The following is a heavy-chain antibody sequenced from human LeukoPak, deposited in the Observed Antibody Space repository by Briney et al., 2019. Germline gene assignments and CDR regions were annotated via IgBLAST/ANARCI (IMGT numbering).Heavy chain of an antibody. CDR2: IGSSSSTI. D-gene: IGHD3-10*01. J-gene: IGHJ4*02. Sequence: GGSLRLSCAASGFTFRAYSMNWVRQAPGKGPEWVSHIGSSSSTIYYADSVKGRFTISRDNGKNSLYLQMNSLRDEDTAVYYCVRGDGWFGELLNFDNWGQGTLVTVSS. V-gene: IGHV3-48*02. CDR1: GFTFRAYS. CDR3: VRGDGWFGELLNFDN.